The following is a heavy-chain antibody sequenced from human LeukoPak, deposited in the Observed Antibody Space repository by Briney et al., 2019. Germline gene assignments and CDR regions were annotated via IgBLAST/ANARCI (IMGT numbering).Heavy chain of an antibody. J-gene: IGHJ5*02. CDR1: GYTFTSYY. CDR3: ARRGDYYDSSAYTP. V-gene: IGHV1-46*01. D-gene: IGHD3-22*01. CDR2: INPSGGST. Sequence: ASVKVSCKASGYTFTSYYIHWVRQAPGQGLEWMGVINPSGGSTSYAQKFQGRVTMTRATSTSTVYMELISLRSEDTAFYYCARRGDYYDSSAYTPWGQGTLVTVSS.